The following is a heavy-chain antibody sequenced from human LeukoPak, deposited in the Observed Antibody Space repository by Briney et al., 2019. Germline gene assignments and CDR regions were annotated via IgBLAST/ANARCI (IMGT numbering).Heavy chain of an antibody. CDR1: GFTVSSNY. CDR2: IYSGDST. CDR3: ARDKGTSYLSSFDY. D-gene: IGHD6-6*01. J-gene: IGHJ4*02. Sequence: GGSLRLSCAASGFTVSSNYMSWVRQAPGKGLEWVSVIYSGDSTYYADSVKGRFTISRDNSKNTLYLQMNSLRAEDTAVYYCARDKGTSYLSSFDYWGQGTLVTVSS. V-gene: IGHV3-66*01.